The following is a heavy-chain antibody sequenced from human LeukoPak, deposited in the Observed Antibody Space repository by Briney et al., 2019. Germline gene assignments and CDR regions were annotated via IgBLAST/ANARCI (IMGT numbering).Heavy chain of an antibody. CDR3: ATQKGRTVATE. Sequence: GGSLRLSCAASGFTFSSYAMSWVRQAPGKGLEWLSDLSGSGDSTYYADSVKGRFIITRDNSKNTLSLQMNSLRADDTAIYYCATQKGRTVATEWGQGTLVTVSS. V-gene: IGHV3-23*01. J-gene: IGHJ4*02. CDR2: LSGSGDST. CDR1: GFTFSSYA. D-gene: IGHD5-12*01.